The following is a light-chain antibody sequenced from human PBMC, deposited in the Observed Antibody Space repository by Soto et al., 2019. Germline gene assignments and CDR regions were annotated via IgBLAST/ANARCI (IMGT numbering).Light chain of an antibody. Sequence: DILMTQSPSTLSASVGDRVTLTCRASQSISSWLAWYQQKPGEAPKLLIYEASSVESGVPSRFSGSGSGTEFTLTISSLQPDDFATYYCQQYNSYPCTFGHGTKVDIK. J-gene: IGKJ3*01. V-gene: IGKV1-5*03. CDR3: QQYNSYPCT. CDR2: EAS. CDR1: QSISSW.